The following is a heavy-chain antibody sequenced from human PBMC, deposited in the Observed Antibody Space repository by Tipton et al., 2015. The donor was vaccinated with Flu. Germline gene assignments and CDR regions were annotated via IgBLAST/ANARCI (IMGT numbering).Heavy chain of an antibody. Sequence: TLSLTCTVSDDSITYYYWSWIRQPPGKGLEWIGYIYYSGGTNYNPSLQSRLTISVDSSKNQLSLKLTSVTAADTAVYYCARARAPYYYYAMDVWGQGTTVTGS. J-gene: IGHJ6*02. V-gene: IGHV4-59*13. D-gene: IGHD3-10*01. CDR3: ARARAPYYYYAMDV. CDR1: DDSITYYY. CDR2: IYYSGGT.